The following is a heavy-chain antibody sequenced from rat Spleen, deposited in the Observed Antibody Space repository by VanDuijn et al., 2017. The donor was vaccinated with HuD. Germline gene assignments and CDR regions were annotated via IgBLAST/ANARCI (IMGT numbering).Heavy chain of an antibody. J-gene: IGHJ2*01. V-gene: IGHV3-1*01. CDR1: GHSITSYY. CDR2: ISYSGST. D-gene: IGHD1-4*01. CDR3: ARNGYSSFDY. Sequence: EVQLQESGPGLVKPSQSFSLTCSVTGHSITSYYWGWIRKFPGNKMEWIGHISYSGSTSYNPSLKSRISITRDTSKNQFFLQLNSVTTEDTATYYCARNGYSSFDYWGQGVMVTVSS.